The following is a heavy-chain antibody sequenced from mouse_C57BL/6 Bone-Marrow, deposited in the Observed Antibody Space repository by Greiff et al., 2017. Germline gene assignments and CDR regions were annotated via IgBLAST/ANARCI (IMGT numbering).Heavy chain of an antibody. CDR1: GYTFTNYW. Sequence: VQLQQSGAELVRPGPSVTMSCTASGYTFTNYWIGWATQRPGPGLEWIGDICPGGCYTNYNAKFKGKATLTADNSSSTAYMQVSSLTAADSSIYYCARLGGPYFDYWGQGTTLTVSS. CDR2: ICPGGCYT. CDR3: ARLGGPYFDY. V-gene: IGHV1-63*01. J-gene: IGHJ2*01.